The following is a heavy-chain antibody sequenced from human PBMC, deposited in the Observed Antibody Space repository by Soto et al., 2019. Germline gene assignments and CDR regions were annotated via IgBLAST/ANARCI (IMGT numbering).Heavy chain of an antibody. CDR3: ARSQDSSGYYYSYAFDI. V-gene: IGHV1-2*02. D-gene: IGHD3-22*01. Sequence: SGAEVKKPGASVKVSCKASGYTFTGYYMHWVRQAPGQGLEWMGWINPNSGGTNYAQKFQGRVTMTRDTSISTAYMELSRLRSDDTAVYYCARSQDSSGYYYSYAFDIWGQGTMVTVSS. CDR1: GYTFTGYY. CDR2: INPNSGGT. J-gene: IGHJ3*02.